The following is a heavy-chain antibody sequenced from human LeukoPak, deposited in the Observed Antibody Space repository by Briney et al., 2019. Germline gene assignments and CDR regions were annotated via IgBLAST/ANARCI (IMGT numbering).Heavy chain of an antibody. Sequence: ASVKVSCKVSGYTLTELSMHWVRQAPGKGLEWMGGFDHEDGETIYAQKFQGRVTMTEDTSTDTAYMELSSLRSEDTAVYYCATGLEQTTVTTTFDYWGQGTLVTVSS. J-gene: IGHJ4*02. CDR3: ATGLEQTTVTTTFDY. CDR1: GYTLTELS. CDR2: FDHEDGET. D-gene: IGHD4-11*01. V-gene: IGHV1-24*01.